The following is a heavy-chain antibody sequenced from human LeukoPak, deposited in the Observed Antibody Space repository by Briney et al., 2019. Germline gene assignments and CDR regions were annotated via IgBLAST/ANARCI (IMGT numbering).Heavy chain of an antibody. Sequence: SETLSLTCTLSGGSLSSYYWSWIRQPPGKGLEWIGYIYYSGSTNYNPSLKSRVTISVDTSKNQFSLKLSSVTAADTAVYYCARVDPDSSSTLEVFDYWGQGTLVTVSS. CDR3: ARVDPDSSSTLEVFDY. D-gene: IGHD6-6*01. CDR2: IYYSGST. J-gene: IGHJ4*02. CDR1: GGSLSSYY. V-gene: IGHV4-59*01.